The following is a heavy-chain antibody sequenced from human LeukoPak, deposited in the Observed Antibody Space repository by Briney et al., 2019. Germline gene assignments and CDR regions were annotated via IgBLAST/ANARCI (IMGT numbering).Heavy chain of an antibody. CDR3: ARGYCSSTSCYYYFDY. V-gene: IGHV1-69*05. J-gene: IGHJ4*02. CDR2: IIPIFGTA. CDR1: GGTFSSYA. D-gene: IGHD2-2*01. Sequence: SVKVSCKASGGTFSSYAISWVRQAPGQGLEWMGGIIPIFGTANYAQKFQGRVTITTDESTSTAYMELSSLRSEDTAVYYCARGYCSSTSCYYYFDYWGQGTLVAVSS.